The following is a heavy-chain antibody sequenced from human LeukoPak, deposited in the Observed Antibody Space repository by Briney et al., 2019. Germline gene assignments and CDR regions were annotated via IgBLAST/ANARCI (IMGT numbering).Heavy chain of an antibody. J-gene: IGHJ4*02. V-gene: IGHV3-48*01. CDR3: VRQFAS. Sequence: XXXLPGKRLEWVAYVSGSGSTVYYADSVKGRFTISRDNGKSSLYLQMNSLRVEDTALYYCVRQFASWGQGTLVTVSS. CDR2: VSGSGSTV.